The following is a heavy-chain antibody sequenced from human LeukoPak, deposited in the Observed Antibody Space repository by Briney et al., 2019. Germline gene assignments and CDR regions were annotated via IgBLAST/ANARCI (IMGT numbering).Heavy chain of an antibody. CDR2: INLSGGST. Sequence: ASVKVSCKASGSTFSNYYMHWVRQAPGQGLEYMGIINLSGGSTNYAQKFQGRVTMTRDTSTSTVYMELSSLRSEDTAVYYCARGGSYYPNWGQGTLVTVSS. D-gene: IGHD1-26*01. J-gene: IGHJ4*02. CDR3: ARGGSYYPN. CDR1: GSTFSNYY. V-gene: IGHV1-46*01.